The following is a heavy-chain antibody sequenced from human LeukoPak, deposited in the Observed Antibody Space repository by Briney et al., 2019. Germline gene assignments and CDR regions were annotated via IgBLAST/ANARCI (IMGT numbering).Heavy chain of an antibody. CDR2: IIPIFGTA. J-gene: IGHJ5*02. V-gene: IGHV1-69*13. CDR3: ARDIVVVPAAGATHWFDP. Sequence: SVKVSCKASGGTFISYAISWVRQAPGQGLEWMGGIIPIFGTANYAQKFQGRVTITADESTSTAYMELSSLRSEDTAVYYCARDIVVVPAAGATHWFDPWGQGTLVTVSS. CDR1: GGTFISYA. D-gene: IGHD2-2*01.